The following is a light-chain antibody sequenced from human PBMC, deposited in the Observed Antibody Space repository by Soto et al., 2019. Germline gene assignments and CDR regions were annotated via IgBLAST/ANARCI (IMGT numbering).Light chain of an antibody. CDR3: QQYNSFTWT. V-gene: IGKV1-5*03. J-gene: IGKJ1*01. CDR2: KAS. CDR1: QSISSW. Sequence: DLQMTQSPSNLSASVRDRVTITCRASQSISSWLAWYQQKPGKAPKLLIYKASSLESGVPSRFSGSGSGTEFTLTISSLQPEDFATYYCQQYNSFTWTFGQGTKVEI.